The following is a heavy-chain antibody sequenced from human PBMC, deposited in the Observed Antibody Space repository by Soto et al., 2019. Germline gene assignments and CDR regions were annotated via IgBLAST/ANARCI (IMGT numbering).Heavy chain of an antibody. CDR3: ANGESSGWPAFDY. CDR1: GFTFSTYA. D-gene: IGHD6-19*01. V-gene: IGHV3-23*01. CDR2: ISATDGGT. Sequence: EVQLLESGGGLVQPGGSLRLSCAASGFTFSTYAMSWVRQAPGKGLEWVSTISATDGGTYYADSVKGRFTISRDNSKNTLYLQMNSLRAEDTAVYYCANGESSGWPAFDYRGQVTLVTVSS. J-gene: IGHJ4*02.